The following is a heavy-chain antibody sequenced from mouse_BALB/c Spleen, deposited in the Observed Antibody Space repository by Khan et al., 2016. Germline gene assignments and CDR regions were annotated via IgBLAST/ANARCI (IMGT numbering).Heavy chain of an antibody. V-gene: IGHV1-26*01. Sequence: VQLPPAGPGLVKPGASVQISCQASGYPFTGYYMHWVKQSHGKSLEWIGRVNPNNGGTSYKPKFKGKALLTVEKSSRPAYMELRSLTSEDSAVYYCATIGGHYGSWGQGTTLTVSS. CDR3: ATIGGHYGS. J-gene: IGHJ2*01. D-gene: IGHD2-1*01. CDR2: VNPNNGGT. CDR1: GYPFTGYY.